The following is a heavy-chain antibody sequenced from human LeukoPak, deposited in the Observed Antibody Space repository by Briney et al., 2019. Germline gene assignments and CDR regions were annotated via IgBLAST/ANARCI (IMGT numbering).Heavy chain of an antibody. D-gene: IGHD4-17*01. J-gene: IGHJ4*02. V-gene: IGHV4-38-2*02. CDR3: ARPSRDGDYVDY. CDR2: IYHSGST. Sequence: ASETLSLTCTVSGYSISSGYYWGWIRRPPGKGLEWIGSIYHSGSTYYNPSLKSRVTISVDTSKNQFSLKLSSVTAADTAVYYCARPSRDGDYVDYWGQGTLVTVSS. CDR1: GYSISSGYY.